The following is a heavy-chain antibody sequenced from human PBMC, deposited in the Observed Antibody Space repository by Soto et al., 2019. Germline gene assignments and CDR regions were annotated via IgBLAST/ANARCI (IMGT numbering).Heavy chain of an antibody. D-gene: IGHD6-19*01. Sequence: GASVRVSCKASGGTFSSYAISWVRQAPGQGLEWMRGIIPIFGTANYAQKFQGRVTITADKSTSTAYMELSSLRSEDTAVYYCARAHSSGCCFDPWGQGTLVTVSS. CDR3: ARAHSSGCCFDP. CDR2: IIPIFGTA. CDR1: GGTFSSYA. V-gene: IGHV1-69*06. J-gene: IGHJ5*02.